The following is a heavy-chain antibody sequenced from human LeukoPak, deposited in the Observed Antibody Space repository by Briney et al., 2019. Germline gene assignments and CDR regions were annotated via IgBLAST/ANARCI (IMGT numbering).Heavy chain of an antibody. V-gene: IGHV1-2*02. CDR1: GYTFTGYY. CDR3: ASNMEMATIPPIQH. D-gene: IGHD5-24*01. CDR2: INPNSGGT. Sequence: ASVKVSCKASGYTFTGYYMHWVRQAPGQGLEWMGWINPNSGGTNYAQKFQGRVTMTRDTSISTAYMELSRLRSDDTAVYYCASNMEMATIPPIQHWGQGTLVTVSS. J-gene: IGHJ1*01.